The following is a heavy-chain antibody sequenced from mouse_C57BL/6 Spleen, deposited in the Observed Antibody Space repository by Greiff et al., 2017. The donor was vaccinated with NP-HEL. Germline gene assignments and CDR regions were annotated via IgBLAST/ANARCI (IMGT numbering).Heavy chain of an antibody. Sequence: QVQLQQSGAELVKPGASVKISCKASGYAFSSYWMNWVKQRPGKGLEWIGQIYPGDGDTNYNGKFKGKATLTADKSSSTAYMQLSSLTSEDSAVYFCARSGGGSYSNYQYYFDYWGQGTTLTVSS. D-gene: IGHD2-5*01. V-gene: IGHV1-80*01. CDR2: IYPGDGDT. CDR1: GYAFSSYW. CDR3: ARSGGGSYSNYQYYFDY. J-gene: IGHJ2*01.